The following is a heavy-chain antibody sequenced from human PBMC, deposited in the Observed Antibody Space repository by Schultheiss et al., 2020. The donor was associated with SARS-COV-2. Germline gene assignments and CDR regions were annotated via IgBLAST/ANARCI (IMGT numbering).Heavy chain of an antibody. D-gene: IGHD4-17*01. CDR1: GFTFSNYG. Sequence: GESLKISCAASGFTFSNYGMHWVRQAPGKGLEWVTVVSYDGNTKHFADSVKGRFTISRDNSKNTIYLQMNSLRAEDTAVYYCARANYGDYAQGAFDIWGQGTMVTVSS. V-gene: IGHV3-30*03. CDR3: ARANYGDYAQGAFDI. CDR2: VSYDGNTK. J-gene: IGHJ3*02.